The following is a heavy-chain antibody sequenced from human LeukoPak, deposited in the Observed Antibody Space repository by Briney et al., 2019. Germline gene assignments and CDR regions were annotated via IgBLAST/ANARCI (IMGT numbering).Heavy chain of an antibody. D-gene: IGHD6-13*01. CDR1: GGSISSYY. V-gene: IGHV4-59*12. CDR2: IYYSGST. CDR3: ARERSSSWYDY. J-gene: IGHJ4*02. Sequence: SETLSLTCAVSGGSISSYYWSWIRQPPGKGLEWIGYIYYSGSTNYNPSLKSRVTISVDTSKNQFSLKLSSVAAADTAVYYCARERSSSWYDYWGQGTLVTVSS.